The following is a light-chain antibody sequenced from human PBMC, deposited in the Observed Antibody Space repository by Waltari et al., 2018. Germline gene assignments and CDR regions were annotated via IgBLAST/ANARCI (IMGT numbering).Light chain of an antibody. Sequence: QSVLTQPPSASGTPGLRVPISCSGSSSNIGSNPVNWYQQLPGSAPKLLIYSNNQRHSGVPDRVSGSKSGTSATLAISGLQSEDEAKYYCATWDDSLNAAVFGGGTQLSVL. CDR3: ATWDDSLNAAV. J-gene: IGLJ7*01. CDR2: SNN. V-gene: IGLV1-44*01. CDR1: SSNIGSNP.